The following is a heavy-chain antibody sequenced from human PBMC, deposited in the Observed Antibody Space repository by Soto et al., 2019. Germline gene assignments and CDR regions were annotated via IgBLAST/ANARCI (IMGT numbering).Heavy chain of an antibody. CDR3: ATHPPYGPLDH. CDR1: GGSVSRSRNH. CDR2: IYYSENT. V-gene: IGHV4-39*01. J-gene: IGHJ4*02. Sequence: SEPLSLTCTVSGGSVSRSRNHWGWIRQPPGKGLEWIGNIYYSENTYYNPSLKSRVTISVDTSKNQFSLRLTSVTAADTAVYYCATHPPYGPLDHWGQGTLVTVSS. D-gene: IGHD4-17*01.